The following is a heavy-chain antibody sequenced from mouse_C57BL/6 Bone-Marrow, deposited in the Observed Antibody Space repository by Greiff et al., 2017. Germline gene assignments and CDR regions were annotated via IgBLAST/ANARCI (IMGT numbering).Heavy chain of an antibody. CDR3: ARILTGTWYFDV. CDR2: IWSGGST. V-gene: IGHV2-2*01. J-gene: IGHJ1*03. CDR1: GFSLTSYG. D-gene: IGHD4-1*01. Sequence: QVQLKQSGPGLVQPSQSLSITCTVSGFSLTSYGVHWVRQSPGKGLEWLGVIWSGGSTDYNAAFISRLSISKDNSKSQVFFKMNSLQADDTAIYYCARILTGTWYFDVWGTGTTVTVSS.